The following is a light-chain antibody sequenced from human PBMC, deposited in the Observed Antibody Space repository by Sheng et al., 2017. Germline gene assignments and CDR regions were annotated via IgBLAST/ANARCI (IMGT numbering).Light chain of an antibody. CDR3: QHYNNLPLT. V-gene: IGKV1-33*01. CDR2: DAS. CDR1: QGINNY. Sequence: DIQLTQSPSFLSASVGDRVTITCRASQGINNYLAWYQQKPGKGPRLLIYDASNLETGVPIRFSGSGSGTDFTFTISSLQPEDIATYYCQHYNNLPLTFGGGTKVEIK. J-gene: IGKJ4*01.